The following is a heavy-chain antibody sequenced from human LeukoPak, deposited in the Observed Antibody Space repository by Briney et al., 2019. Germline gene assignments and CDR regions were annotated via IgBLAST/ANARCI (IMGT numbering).Heavy chain of an antibody. CDR1: GGSISSYY. V-gene: IGHV4-59*01. Sequence: TSETLSLTCTVSGGSISSYYWSWIRQPPGKGLEWIGYIYYSGSTKYNPSLKSRVTISVDTSENQFSLKLSSVTAADTAVYYCARYRGRTTVSSLDWFDPWGQGTLVTVSS. J-gene: IGHJ5*02. CDR3: ARYRGRTTVSSLDWFDP. CDR2: IYYSGST. D-gene: IGHD4-11*01.